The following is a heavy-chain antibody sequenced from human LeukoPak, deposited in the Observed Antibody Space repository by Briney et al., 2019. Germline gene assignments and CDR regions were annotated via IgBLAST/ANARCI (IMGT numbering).Heavy chain of an antibody. D-gene: IGHD3-22*01. Sequence: ASVKVSCKASGYTFTSYAIHWVRQAPGQRLEWMGWINAGNGNTKYSQKFQGRVTITRDTFASTAYMELSSLRSEDTAVYYRARSSLTYYYGSSGYYSNWFDPWGQGTLVTVSS. V-gene: IGHV1-3*01. CDR2: INAGNGNT. J-gene: IGHJ5*02. CDR1: GYTFTSYA. CDR3: ARSSLTYYYGSSGYYSNWFDP.